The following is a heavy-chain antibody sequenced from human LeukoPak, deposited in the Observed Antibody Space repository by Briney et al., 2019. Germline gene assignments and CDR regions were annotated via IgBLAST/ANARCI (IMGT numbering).Heavy chain of an antibody. Sequence: GRSLRLSCAASGFTFSSYGMHWVRQAPGKGLEWVAVISYDGSNKYYADSVKGRFTISRDNSKNTLYQQMNSLRAEDTAVYYCAKGQQWLARAAYFDYWGQGTLVTVSS. CDR3: AKGQQWLARAAYFDY. CDR2: ISYDGSNK. J-gene: IGHJ4*02. CDR1: GFTFSSYG. V-gene: IGHV3-30*18. D-gene: IGHD6-19*01.